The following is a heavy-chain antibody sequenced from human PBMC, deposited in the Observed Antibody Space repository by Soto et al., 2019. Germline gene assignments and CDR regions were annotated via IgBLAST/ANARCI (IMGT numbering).Heavy chain of an antibody. V-gene: IGHV4-30-4*01. Sequence: VQLQESGPGLVKPSQTLSLTCTVSSGSISSADYYWSWIRQPPGKGLEWIGYLYYNGSAYYNTSVKRRVTMSVDTSKNQLSRTVTSVTAADTAVYYCASGGSSNWCDPWGQGTLVTVSS. J-gene: IGHJ5*02. CDR3: ASGGSSNWCDP. CDR2: LYYNGSA. D-gene: IGHD1-26*01. CDR1: SGSISSADYY.